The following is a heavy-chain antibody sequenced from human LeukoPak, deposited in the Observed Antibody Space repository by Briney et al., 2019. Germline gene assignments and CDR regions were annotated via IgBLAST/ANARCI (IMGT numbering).Heavy chain of an antibody. Sequence: PSETLSLTCAVYGGSFSGYYWSWIRQPPGKGLEWIGEINHSGGTNYNPSLKSRVTISVDTSKNQFSLKLSSVTAADTAVYYCARDDVGYSYPTGYYYYMDVWGKGTTVTVSS. CDR1: GGSFSGYY. CDR2: INHSGGT. V-gene: IGHV4-34*01. CDR3: ARDDVGYSYPTGYYYYMDV. D-gene: IGHD5-18*01. J-gene: IGHJ6*03.